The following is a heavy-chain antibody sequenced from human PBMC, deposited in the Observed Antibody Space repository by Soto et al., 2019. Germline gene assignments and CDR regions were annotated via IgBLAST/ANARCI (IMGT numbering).Heavy chain of an antibody. CDR2: IGSSSDYI. D-gene: IGHD3-3*01. Sequence: PGGSLRLSCAASGFTFRSYSMNWVLQAPWKGLAWVSSIGSSSDYIYYADSLKGRFTISRDNAKNSLYLEMNSLRAEDTAVYYCARRITIFGVANDAFDIWGQGTMVTVSS. J-gene: IGHJ3*02. CDR1: GFTFRSYS. V-gene: IGHV3-21*01. CDR3: ARRITIFGVANDAFDI.